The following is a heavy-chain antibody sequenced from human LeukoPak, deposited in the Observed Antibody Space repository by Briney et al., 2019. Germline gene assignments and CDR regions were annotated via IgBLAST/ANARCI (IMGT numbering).Heavy chain of an antibody. D-gene: IGHD3-9*01. CDR3: AREHTQGKYDILTGYYRNDAFDI. J-gene: IGHJ3*02. CDR2: INHSGST. Sequence: SETLSLTCAVYVGSFSGYYWSWIRQPPGKGLEWIGEINHSGSTNYNSSLKSRVTISVGTSKNQFSLKLSSVTAADTAVYYCAREHTQGKYDILTGYYRNDAFDIWGQGTMVTVSS. V-gene: IGHV4-34*01. CDR1: VGSFSGYY.